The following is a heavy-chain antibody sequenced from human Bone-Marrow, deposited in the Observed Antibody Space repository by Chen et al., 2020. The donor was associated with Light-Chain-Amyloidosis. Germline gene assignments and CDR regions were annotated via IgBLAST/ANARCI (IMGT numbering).Heavy chain of an antibody. D-gene: IGHD4-17*01. CDR3: ARLYTVTTGNWFDP. CDR1: GGSISSYY. Sequence: QVQLQESGPGLVKPSETLSLTCTVSGGSISSYYWSWIRQPPGKGLEWIGYVYYSGTTNYNPSLKSLVTVSLDTSKNHFSLKLSSVTAADTAVYYCARLYTVTTGNWFDPWGQGILVTVSS. CDR2: VYYSGTT. J-gene: IGHJ5*02. V-gene: IGHV4-59*08.